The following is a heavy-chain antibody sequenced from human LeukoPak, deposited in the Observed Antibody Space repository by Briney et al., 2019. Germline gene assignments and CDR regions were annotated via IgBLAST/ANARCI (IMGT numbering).Heavy chain of an antibody. CDR1: GGTFSSYA. CDR3: ARDSWRARSTMIVVPGWFDP. V-gene: IGHV1-69*05. J-gene: IGHJ5*02. Sequence: SVKVSCKASGGTFSSYAISWVRQAPGQGLEWMGRIIPIFGTVNYAQKFQGRVTINTDESTGTAYMELSSLRSEDTAVYYCARDSWRARSTMIVVPGWFDPWGQGTLVTVSS. D-gene: IGHD3-22*01. CDR2: IIPIFGTV.